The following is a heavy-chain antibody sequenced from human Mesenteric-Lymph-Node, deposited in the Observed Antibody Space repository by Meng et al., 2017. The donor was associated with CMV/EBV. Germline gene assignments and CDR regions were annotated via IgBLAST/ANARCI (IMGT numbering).Heavy chain of an antibody. J-gene: IGHJ5*02. CDR2: ISNDGSNE. D-gene: IGHD2-2*01. CDR3: AKGGFCSSTSCASFDP. Sequence: SCAASGFTFSSNAMHWVRQAPGKGLEWVAIISNDGSNEYYADSVKGRFTISRDNSKNTLYLQMNSLRAEDTAVYYCAKGGFCSSTSCASFDPWGQGTLVTVSS. V-gene: IGHV3-30-3*01. CDR1: GFTFSSNA.